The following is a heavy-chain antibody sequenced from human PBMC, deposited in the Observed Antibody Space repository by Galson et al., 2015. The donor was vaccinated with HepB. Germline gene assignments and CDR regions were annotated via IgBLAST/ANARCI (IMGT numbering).Heavy chain of an antibody. CDR1: GFTFGDYA. CDR2: IRSKAYGGTT. D-gene: IGHD3-3*01. Sequence: SLRLSCVASGFTFGDYAMSWFRQAPGKGLEWVGFIRSKAYGGTTEYAASVKGRFTISRDDSKSIAYPQMNSLKTEDTAVYYCTRAGYDFWSGYLDAFDIWGQGTMVTVSS. V-gene: IGHV3-49*03. CDR3: TRAGYDFWSGYLDAFDI. J-gene: IGHJ3*02.